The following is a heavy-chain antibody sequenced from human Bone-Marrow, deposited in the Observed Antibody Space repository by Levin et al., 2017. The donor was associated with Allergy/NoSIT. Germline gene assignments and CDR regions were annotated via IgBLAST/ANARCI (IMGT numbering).Heavy chain of an antibody. D-gene: IGHD2-21*02. CDR2: INRSGHT. V-gene: IGHV4-34*01. Sequence: PSETLSLTCAVSGGSLGDNYWTWIRQPPGKGLEWIGEINRSGHTKYNPSLKSRVIISVDTSKNQFSLKLTSVTAADTSVYYCARVDVAVTATPFDLWGRGSLVTVSS. CDR1: GGSLGDNY. J-gene: IGHJ2*01. CDR3: ARVDVAVTATPFDL.